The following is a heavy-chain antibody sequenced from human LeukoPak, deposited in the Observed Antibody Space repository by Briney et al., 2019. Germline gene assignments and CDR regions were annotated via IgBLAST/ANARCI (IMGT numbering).Heavy chain of an antibody. J-gene: IGHJ4*02. CDR3: ARPVTGFSDYGY. V-gene: IGHV3-23*01. D-gene: IGHD4-17*01. CDR1: GFTFNNFA. CDR2: ISGGGGST. Sequence: GGSLRLSCAASGFTFNNFAMSWVRQAPGKGLEWVSAISGGGGSTYYADSVKGRFTISRDNSKNTLYLQMNSLRVEDTAVYDCARPVTGFSDYGYWGQGTLVTVSS.